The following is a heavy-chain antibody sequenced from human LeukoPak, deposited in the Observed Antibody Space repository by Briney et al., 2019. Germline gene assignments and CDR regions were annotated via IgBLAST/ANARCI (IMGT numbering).Heavy chain of an antibody. CDR1: GFTFSNYW. J-gene: IGHJ6*03. D-gene: IGHD3-10*01. CDR2: IDNGGSDT. CDR3: ARVGAIDRITMVRGVAHYMDV. V-gene: IGHV3-74*01. Sequence: PGGSLRLSCAASGFTFSNYWMHWVRQAPGKGLVWVSRIDNGGSDTRHADSVKGRFTISRDNAKNTLYLQMNSLRAEDTAVYYRARVGAIDRITMVRGVAHYMDVWGKGTTVTVSS.